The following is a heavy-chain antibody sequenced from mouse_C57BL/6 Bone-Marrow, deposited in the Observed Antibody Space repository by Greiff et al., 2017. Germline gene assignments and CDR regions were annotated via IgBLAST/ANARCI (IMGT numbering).Heavy chain of an antibody. J-gene: IGHJ4*01. CDR2: IYPRSGNT. V-gene: IGHV1-81*01. CDR1: GYTFTSYG. CDR3: AKISFYAMDY. Sequence: VMLVESGAELARPGASVKLSCKASGYTFTSYGISWVKQRTGQGLEWIGEIYPRSGNTYYNEKFKGKATLTADKSSSTAYMELRSLTSEDSAVYFCAKISFYAMDYWGQGTSVTVSS.